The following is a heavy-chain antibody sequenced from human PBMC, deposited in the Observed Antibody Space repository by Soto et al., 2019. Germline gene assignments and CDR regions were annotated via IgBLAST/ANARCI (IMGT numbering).Heavy chain of an antibody. V-gene: IGHV3-21*01. CDR1: GFTFSSYS. J-gene: IGHJ5*02. CDR3: ARDRGSSGWYAGGWFDP. CDR2: ISSSSSNK. D-gene: IGHD6-19*01. Sequence: EVQLVESGGGLVKAGGSLRLSCAASGFTFSSYSMNWVRQAPGKGLEWVSCISSSSSNKYYADSVKGRFTISRDNAKNSLYLQMNSLRAEDTAVYYCARDRGSSGWYAGGWFDPWGQGTLVTVSS.